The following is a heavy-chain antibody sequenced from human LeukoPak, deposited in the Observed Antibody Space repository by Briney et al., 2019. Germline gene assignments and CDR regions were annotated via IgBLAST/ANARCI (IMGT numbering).Heavy chain of an antibody. CDR3: AKLGTGDIVVVVAATWFDP. J-gene: IGHJ5*02. CDR2: ISGSGGST. V-gene: IGHV3-23*01. D-gene: IGHD2-15*01. Sequence: GGSLRLSCAASGFAVSNYCINWVRQAPGKGLEWVSAISGSGGSTYYADSVKGRFTISRDNSKNTLYLQMNSLRAEDTAVYYCAKLGTGDIVVVVAATWFDPWGQGTLVTVSS. CDR1: GFAVSNYC.